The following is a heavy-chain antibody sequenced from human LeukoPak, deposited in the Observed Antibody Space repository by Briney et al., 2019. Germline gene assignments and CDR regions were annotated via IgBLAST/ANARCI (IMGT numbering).Heavy chain of an antibody. D-gene: IGHD3-3*01. CDR3: ARDGYQVPTTFGTFDP. V-gene: IGHV3-21*01. CDR1: GFTFSIYT. J-gene: IGHJ5*02. Sequence: PGGSLRLSCEASGFTFSIYTMNWVRQAPGKGLEWVSVISAGSRHIYYADSVRGRFTISRDDAKNSLYLQMNSLRAEDTAIYYCARDGYQVPTTFGTFDPWGQGTLVTVSS. CDR2: ISAGSRHI.